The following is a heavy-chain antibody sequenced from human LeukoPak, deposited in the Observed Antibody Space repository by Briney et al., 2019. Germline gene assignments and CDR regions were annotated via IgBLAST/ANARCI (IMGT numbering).Heavy chain of an antibody. J-gene: IGHJ1*01. Sequence: GGSLRLSCVASGFTFSNYAMTWVRQAPGKGLEWVSAVSSSGDTTYYADSVKGRFSISRDNSKNTLYLQMNSLKVEDTAVYYCATPAAGPGAEYSLYWGQGTLVIVSS. CDR1: GFTFSNYA. CDR3: ATPAAGPGAEYSLY. D-gene: IGHD6-13*01. CDR2: VSSSGDTT. V-gene: IGHV3-23*01.